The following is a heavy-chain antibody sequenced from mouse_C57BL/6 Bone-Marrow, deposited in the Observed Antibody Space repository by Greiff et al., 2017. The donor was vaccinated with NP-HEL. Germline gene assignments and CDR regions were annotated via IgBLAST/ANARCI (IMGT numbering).Heavy chain of an antibody. V-gene: IGHV1-9*01. D-gene: IGHD1-1*01. Sequence: QVQLQQSGAELMKPGASVKLSCKATGYTFTGYWIEWVKQRPGHGLEWIGEILPGSGSTNYNEKFKGKATFTADTSSNTAYMQLSSLTTEDSSIYYCASPIYYYGSRGYFDVWGTGTTVTVSS. J-gene: IGHJ1*03. CDR3: ASPIYYYGSRGYFDV. CDR2: ILPGSGST. CDR1: GYTFTGYW.